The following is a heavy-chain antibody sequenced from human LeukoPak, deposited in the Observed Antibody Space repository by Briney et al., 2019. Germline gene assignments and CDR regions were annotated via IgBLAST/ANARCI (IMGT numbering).Heavy chain of an antibody. D-gene: IGHD1-20*01. J-gene: IGHJ2*01. CDR3: ARGEVTGPDWYFDL. CDR2: LNGDGTST. CDR1: GFTVTTSW. V-gene: IGHV3-74*01. Sequence: GGSLRLSCAASGFTVTTSWIHWVRQAPGKGLMWVSRLNGDGTSTSHADSVRGRFTISRDNSKNTLYLQMNSLRAEDTAVYYCARGEVTGPDWYFDLWGRGTLVTVSS.